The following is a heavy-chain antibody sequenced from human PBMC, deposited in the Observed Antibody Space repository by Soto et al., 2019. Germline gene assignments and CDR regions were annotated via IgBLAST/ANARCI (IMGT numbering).Heavy chain of an antibody. V-gene: IGHV3-74*01. Sequence: GGSLRLSCAASGFTFSSYWMHWVRQAPGKGLVWVSRINSDGSSTSYADSVKGRFTISRDNAKNTLYLQMNSLRAEDTAVYYCAREGITIFGLAPFDYWGQGTLVTVSS. D-gene: IGHD3-3*01. CDR3: AREGITIFGLAPFDY. CDR2: INSDGSST. CDR1: GFTFSSYW. J-gene: IGHJ4*02.